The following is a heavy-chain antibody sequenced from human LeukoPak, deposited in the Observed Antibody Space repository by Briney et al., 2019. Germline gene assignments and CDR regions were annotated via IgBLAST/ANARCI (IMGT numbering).Heavy chain of an antibody. CDR2: ISSSSSSYI. D-gene: IGHD6-19*01. V-gene: IGHV3-21*01. CDR3: ARDLLAVAATGIGFDY. J-gene: IGHJ4*02. CDR1: GFTFSSYS. Sequence: GGSLRLSCAASGFTFSSYSMNWVRQAPGKGLEWVSSISSSSSSYIYYADSVKGRFTISRDNAKNSLFLQMNSLRAEDTAVYYCARDLLAVAATGIGFDYWGQGTLVTVSS.